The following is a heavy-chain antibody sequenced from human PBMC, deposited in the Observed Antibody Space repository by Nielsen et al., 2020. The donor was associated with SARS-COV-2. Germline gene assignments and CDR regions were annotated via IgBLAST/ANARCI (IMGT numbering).Heavy chain of an antibody. CDR3: ARVAIVVVPAGWFDP. CDR1: GGSFSGYY. CDR2: IYHSGST. Sequence: SETLSLTCVVSGGSFSGYYWSWIRRSPGKGLEWIGEIYHSGSTNYNPSLKSRVTISVDKSKNQFSLKLSSVTAADTAVYYCARVAIVVVPAGWFDPWGQGTLVTVSS. J-gene: IGHJ5*02. D-gene: IGHD2-2*01. V-gene: IGHV4-34*01.